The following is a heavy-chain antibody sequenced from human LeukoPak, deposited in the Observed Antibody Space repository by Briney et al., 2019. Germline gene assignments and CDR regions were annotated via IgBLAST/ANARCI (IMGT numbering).Heavy chain of an antibody. Sequence: SVKVSCKATGGTFSSYAISWVRQAPGQGLEWMGGIIPIFGTANYAQKFQGRVTITADKSTSTAYMELSSLRSEDTAVYYCASRGQYYYDTDAFDIWGQGTMVTVSS. CDR1: GGTFSSYA. J-gene: IGHJ3*02. CDR2: IIPIFGTA. V-gene: IGHV1-69*06. CDR3: ASRGQYYYDTDAFDI. D-gene: IGHD3-22*01.